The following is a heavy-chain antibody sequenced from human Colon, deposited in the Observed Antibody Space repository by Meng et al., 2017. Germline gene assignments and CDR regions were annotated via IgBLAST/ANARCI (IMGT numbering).Heavy chain of an antibody. V-gene: IGHV1-2*06. D-gene: IGHD3-22*01. CDR2: INPNNGGA. CDR1: AYIFTSYY. J-gene: IGHJ4*02. Sequence: VQWVQLGPEVKKPGASVRISCKASAYIFTSYYMHWVRQAPGQGLEWMGRINPNNGGANYAQQFQGRVTMTTDTSISTAYMELSRLRSDDTAVYYCARDLSGYYSFVDYWGQGALVTVSS. CDR3: ARDLSGYYSFVDY.